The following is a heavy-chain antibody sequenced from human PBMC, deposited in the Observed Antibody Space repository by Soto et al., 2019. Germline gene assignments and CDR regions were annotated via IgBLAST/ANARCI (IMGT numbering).Heavy chain of an antibody. CDR3: AKDPTTLGYCSGGRCPPHY. J-gene: IGHJ4*02. CDR1: GFTFSSYA. V-gene: IGHV3-23*01. Sequence: EVQLLESGGGLVQPGGSLRLSCAASGFTFSSYAMSWVRQAPGKGLEWVSGISGSGGSTYYADSVKGRFTISRDNSKNTLYLQMNSMRAEKTAVYYYAKDPTTLGYCSGGRCPPHYWGQGTLVTVSS. D-gene: IGHD2-15*01. CDR2: ISGSGGST.